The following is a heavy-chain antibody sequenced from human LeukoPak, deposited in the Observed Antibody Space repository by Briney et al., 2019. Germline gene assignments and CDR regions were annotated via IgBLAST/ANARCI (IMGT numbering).Heavy chain of an antibody. CDR3: AKDRSSSWLDY. J-gene: IGHJ4*02. V-gene: IGHV3-30*18. CDR2: MSFDGDSE. D-gene: IGHD6-6*01. CDR1: GFTFSSYS. Sequence: GGSLRLSCAASGFTFSSYSMNWVRQAPGKGLEWVAVMSFDGDSEYYSDSVRGRFTVSRDNAKSTLYLQMNSLRAEDTAVYYCAKDRSSSWLDYWGQGTLVTVSS.